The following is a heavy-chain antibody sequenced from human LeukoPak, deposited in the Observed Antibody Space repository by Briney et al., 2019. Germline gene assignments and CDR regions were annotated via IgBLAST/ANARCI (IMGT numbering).Heavy chain of an antibody. D-gene: IGHD6-13*01. V-gene: IGHV3-9*01. J-gene: IGHJ4*02. CDR1: GFTFDDYA. Sequence: GGSLRLSCAASGFTFDDYAMLWVRHAPGKGLEWVSGISWNSGSIGYADSVKGRFTISRDNAKNSLYLQMNSLRAEDTASYYCAKGLIAAAGTGADYWGQGTLVTVSS. CDR3: AKGLIAAAGTGADY. CDR2: ISWNSGSI.